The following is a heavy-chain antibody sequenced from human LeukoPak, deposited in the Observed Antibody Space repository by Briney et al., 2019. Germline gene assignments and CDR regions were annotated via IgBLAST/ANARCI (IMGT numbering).Heavy chain of an antibody. Sequence: GGSLRLSCAASGFTFSSYAMPWVRQAPGKGLEWVAVISYDGSNKYYADSVKGRFTIFRDNSKNTLYLQMNSMRDEDTAVYYCARAYASRGHSSWYEYYYYYMDVWGKGTTVTVSS. V-gene: IGHV3-30*04. CDR3: ARAYASRGHSSWYEYYYYYMDV. CDR2: ISYDGSNK. D-gene: IGHD6-13*01. CDR1: GFTFSSYA. J-gene: IGHJ6*03.